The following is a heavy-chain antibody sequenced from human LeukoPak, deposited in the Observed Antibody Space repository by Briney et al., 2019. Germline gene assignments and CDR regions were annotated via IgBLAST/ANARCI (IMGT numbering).Heavy chain of an antibody. V-gene: IGHV4-59*01. D-gene: IGHD4-17*01. CDR1: GGSISSYY. CDR2: IYYSGST. J-gene: IGHJ4*02. Sequence: SETLSLTCTVSGGSISSYYWSWIRQPPGKGLEWIGYIYYSGSTNYNPSLKSRVTRSVDTSKNQFSLKLSSVTAADTAVYYCARGGYGDYVDYWGQGTLVTVSS. CDR3: ARGGYGDYVDY.